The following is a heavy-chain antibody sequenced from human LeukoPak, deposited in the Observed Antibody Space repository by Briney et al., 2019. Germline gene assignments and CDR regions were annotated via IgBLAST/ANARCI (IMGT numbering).Heavy chain of an antibody. Sequence: GGSLRLSCAASGFTFSSYAMHWVRQAPGKGLEWVAVISYDGSNKYYADSVKGRFTISRDNAKNSLYLQMNSLRAGDTAVYYCARDLHYDFWRNDDAFDIWGQGTVVTVSS. V-gene: IGHV3-30*04. D-gene: IGHD3-3*01. J-gene: IGHJ3*02. CDR2: ISYDGSNK. CDR3: ARDLHYDFWRNDDAFDI. CDR1: GFTFSSYA.